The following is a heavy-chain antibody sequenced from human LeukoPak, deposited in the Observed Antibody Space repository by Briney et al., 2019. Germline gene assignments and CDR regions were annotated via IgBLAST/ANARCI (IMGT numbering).Heavy chain of an antibody. J-gene: IGHJ4*02. CDR3: AVWFGEALDFLGPWDD. D-gene: IGHD3-10*01. CDR2: ISAYNGNT. Sequence: ASVKVSCKASGYTFTSYGISWVRQAPGQGLEWMGWISAYNGNTNYAQKLQGRVTMTTGTSTSTAYMELRSLRADDTAVYYCAVWFGEALDFLGPWDDWGQGTLVTVSS. CDR1: GYTFTSYG. V-gene: IGHV1-18*01.